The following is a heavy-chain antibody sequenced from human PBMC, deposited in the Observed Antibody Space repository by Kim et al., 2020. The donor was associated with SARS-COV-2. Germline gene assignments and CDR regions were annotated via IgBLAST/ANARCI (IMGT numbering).Heavy chain of an antibody. CDR3: ARGSSRRHDAFDI. J-gene: IGHJ3*02. D-gene: IGHD6-13*01. CDR1: GGSISSSSYY. Sequence: SETLSLTCTVSGGSISSSSYYWGWIRQPPGKGLEWIGSIYYSGSTYYNPSLKSRVTISVDTSKNQFSLKLSSVTAADTAVYYCARGSSRRHDAFDIWGQGTMVTVSS. CDR2: IYYSGST. V-gene: IGHV4-39*01.